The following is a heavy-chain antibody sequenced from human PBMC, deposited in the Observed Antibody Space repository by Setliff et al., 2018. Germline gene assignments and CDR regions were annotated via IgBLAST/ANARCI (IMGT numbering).Heavy chain of an antibody. CDR1: GGSVRSHY. CDR3: ARHKTGAVGTGEHFQH. V-gene: IGHV4-59*02. J-gene: IGHJ1*01. Sequence: SETLSLTCTVSGGSVRSHYWSWIRHSPGKGLEWIGFIFYSGDTKSNPSPKSRVTMSVDTSKNQFSLQLSSVTAADTAVYYCARHKTGAVGTGEHFQHWGQGTLVTVSS. CDR2: IFYSGDT. D-gene: IGHD6-19*01.